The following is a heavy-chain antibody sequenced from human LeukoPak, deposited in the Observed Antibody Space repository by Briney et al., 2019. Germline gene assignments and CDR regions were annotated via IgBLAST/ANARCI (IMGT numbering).Heavy chain of an antibody. CDR2: IYYSGST. V-gene: IGHV4-39*07. CDR3: ARDSHSSSWSTYYYMDV. CDR1: GGSISSSSYY. Sequence: SETLSLTCTVSGGSISSSSYYWGWIRQPPGKGLEWIGSIYYSGSTYYNPSLKSRVTISVDTSKNQFSLKLSSVTAADTAVYYCARDSHSSSWSTYYYMDVWGKGTTVTVSS. D-gene: IGHD6-13*01. J-gene: IGHJ6*03.